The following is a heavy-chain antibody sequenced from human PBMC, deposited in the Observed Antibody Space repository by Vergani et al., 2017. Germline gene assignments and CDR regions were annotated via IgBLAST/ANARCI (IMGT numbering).Heavy chain of an antibody. CDR3: ARDDSSGPNWFDP. D-gene: IGHD3-22*01. CDR2: IYYSGST. J-gene: IGHJ5*02. Sequence: QVQLQESGPGLVKPSETLSLTCTVSGGSISSYYWSWIRQPPGKGLEWIGYIYYSGSTNYNPSLKSRVTISVDTSKNQFSLKLSSVTAADTAVYYCARDDSSGPNWFDPWGQGTLVTVSS. V-gene: IGHV4-59*12. CDR1: GGSISSYY.